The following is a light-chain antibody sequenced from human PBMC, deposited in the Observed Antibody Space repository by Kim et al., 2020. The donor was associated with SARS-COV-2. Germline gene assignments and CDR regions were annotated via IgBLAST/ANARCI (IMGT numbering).Light chain of an antibody. V-gene: IGKV3-20*01. CDR2: GAS. Sequence: LSPGERATLSCRASLSVSSGYLAWYQQKPGQAPRLLIYGASSRATGIPDRFSGSGSGTDFTLTISRLEPEDFAVYYCQQYDSSPYTFGQGTKLEI. J-gene: IGKJ2*01. CDR1: LSVSSGY. CDR3: QQYDSSPYT.